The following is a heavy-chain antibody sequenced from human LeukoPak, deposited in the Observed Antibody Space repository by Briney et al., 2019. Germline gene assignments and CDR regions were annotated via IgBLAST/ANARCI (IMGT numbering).Heavy chain of an antibody. CDR2: IYYSGST. D-gene: IGHD5-18*01. Sequence: SETLSLTCTVSGGSISSSSYYWGWIRQPPGKGLEWIGSIYYSGSTYYNPSLKSRVTISVDTSKYQFSLKLSSVTAADTAVYYCATYVDTAIAHFDYWGQGTLVTVSS. CDR1: GGSISSSSYY. J-gene: IGHJ4*02. V-gene: IGHV4-39*01. CDR3: ATYVDTAIAHFDY.